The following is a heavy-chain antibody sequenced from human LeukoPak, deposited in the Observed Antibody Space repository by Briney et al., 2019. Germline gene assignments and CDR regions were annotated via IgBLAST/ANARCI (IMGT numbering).Heavy chain of an antibody. CDR2: ISDGGTNT. Sequence: PGASLRLSCAASGFTFRNYAVSWVRQAPGKGLEWVSAISDGGTNTYYTDSVKGRFTISRDNSKNTLYLQMNSLRVEDTAVYYCAKGMTIGQPFDYWGQGTLVTVSS. J-gene: IGHJ4*02. CDR1: GFTFRNYA. CDR3: AKGMTIGQPFDY. D-gene: IGHD4/OR15-4a*01. V-gene: IGHV3-23*01.